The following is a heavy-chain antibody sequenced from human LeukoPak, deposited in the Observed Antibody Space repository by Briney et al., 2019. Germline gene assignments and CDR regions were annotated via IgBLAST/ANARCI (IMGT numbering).Heavy chain of an antibody. V-gene: IGHV4-34*01. CDR3: ARHVAAGTRFDY. CDR2: INHSGST. J-gene: IGHJ4*02. CDR1: GGSFSGYY. D-gene: IGHD6-13*01. Sequence: SETLSLTCAVYGGSFSGYYWSWIRQPPGKGLEWIGEINHSGSTNYNPSLKSRVTISVDTSKNQFSLKLGSVTAADTAVYYCARHVAAGTRFDYWGQGTLVTVSS.